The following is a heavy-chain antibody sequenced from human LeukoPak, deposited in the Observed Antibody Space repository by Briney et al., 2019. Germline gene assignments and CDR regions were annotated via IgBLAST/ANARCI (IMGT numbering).Heavy chain of an antibody. Sequence: GGSLRLSCAASGFTVSSNYMSWVRQAPGKGLEWVSVIYSGGSTYYADSVKGRFTISRDNSKNTLYLQMNSLRAEDTAVYYCARAIRDWYFHLWGRGTLVTVSS. V-gene: IGHV3-53*01. CDR3: ARAIRDWYFHL. D-gene: IGHD3-10*01. CDR1: GFTVSSNY. J-gene: IGHJ2*01. CDR2: IYSGGST.